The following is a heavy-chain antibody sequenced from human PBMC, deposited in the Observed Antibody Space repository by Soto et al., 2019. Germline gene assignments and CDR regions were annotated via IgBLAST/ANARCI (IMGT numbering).Heavy chain of an antibody. CDR3: ARCRKGSGWSFDY. CDR2: IYYSGST. D-gene: IGHD6-19*01. Sequence: PSETLSLTCTVSGGSISSYYWSWIRQPPGKGLEWIGYIYYSGSTNYNPSLKSRVTISVDTSKNQFSLKLSSVTAADTAVYYCARCRKGSGWSFDYWGQGTLVTVSS. J-gene: IGHJ4*02. V-gene: IGHV4-59*01. CDR1: GGSISSYY.